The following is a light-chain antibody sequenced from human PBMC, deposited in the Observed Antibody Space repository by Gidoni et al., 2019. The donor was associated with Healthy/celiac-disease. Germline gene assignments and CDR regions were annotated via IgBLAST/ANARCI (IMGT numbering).Light chain of an antibody. CDR3: QQYNNWPPYT. V-gene: IGKV3-15*01. CDR1: QSVSSN. J-gene: IGKJ2*01. Sequence: IVIPHSPATLSVSPGERATLSCRASQSVSSNLAWYQQKPGQAPRLLIYGASTRATGIPARFSGSGSGTEFTLTISSLQSEDFAVYYCQQYNNWPPYTFGQGTKLEIK. CDR2: GAS.